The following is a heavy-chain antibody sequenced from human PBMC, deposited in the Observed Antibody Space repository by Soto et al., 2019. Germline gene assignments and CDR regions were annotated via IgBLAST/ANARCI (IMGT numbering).Heavy chain of an antibody. CDR2: IYYSGST. CDR1: GGSISRGDYY. D-gene: IGHD3-10*01. V-gene: IGHV4-30-4*01. J-gene: IGHJ5*02. Sequence: PSETLSLTCTVSGGSISRGDYYWSWIRQPPGKGLEWIGYIYYSGSTYYNPSLKSRVTISVDTSKNQFSLKLSSVTAADTAVYFCSRSLLEPAGSVYHWGPGPLVTVSS. CDR3: SRSLLEPAGSVYH.